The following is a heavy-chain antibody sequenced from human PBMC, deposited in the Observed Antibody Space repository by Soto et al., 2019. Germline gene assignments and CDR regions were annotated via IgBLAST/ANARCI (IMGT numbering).Heavy chain of an antibody. D-gene: IGHD2-15*01. J-gene: IGHJ5*02. Sequence: QVQLQESGPGLVKPSQTLSLTCTVSGGSISSGGYYWSWIRQHPGKGLEWIGYIYYSGSTYYNPSLKSRVTISVDTSKSQFSLKLSSVTAADTAVYYCARGLVVVVAATSGFNWFDPWGQGTLVTVSS. V-gene: IGHV4-31*03. CDR3: ARGLVVVVAATSGFNWFDP. CDR2: IYYSGST. CDR1: GGSISSGGYY.